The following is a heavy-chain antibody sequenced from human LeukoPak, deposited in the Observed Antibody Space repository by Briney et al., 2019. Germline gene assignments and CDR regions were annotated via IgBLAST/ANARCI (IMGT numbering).Heavy chain of an antibody. Sequence: GSLRLSCAASGFTFSNTWMNWVRQAPGKGLECVGRIQSKTDGGTTEYAAPVKGRFTISRDDSKTTLYLQMNSLKTEDTAVYYCATLTVRGVINIWGQGTLVTVSS. V-gene: IGHV3-15*01. CDR3: ATLTVRGVINI. CDR1: GFTFSNTW. J-gene: IGHJ4*02. D-gene: IGHD3-10*01. CDR2: IQSKTDGGTT.